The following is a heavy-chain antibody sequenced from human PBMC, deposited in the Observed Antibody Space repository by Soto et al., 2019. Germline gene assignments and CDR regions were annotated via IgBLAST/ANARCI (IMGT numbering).Heavy chain of an antibody. CDR2: IYYSGST. CDR3: ARGVEDDYVWGSYLNPYYYYGMDV. Sequence: PSETLSLTCTVSGGSISSYYWSWIRQPPGKGLEWIGHIYYSGSTNYNPSLKSRVTISVDTSKNQFSLKLSSVTAADTAVYYCARGVEDDYVWGSYLNPYYYYGMDVWGQGTTVTVSS. J-gene: IGHJ6*02. D-gene: IGHD3-16*02. CDR1: GGSISSYY. V-gene: IGHV4-59*01.